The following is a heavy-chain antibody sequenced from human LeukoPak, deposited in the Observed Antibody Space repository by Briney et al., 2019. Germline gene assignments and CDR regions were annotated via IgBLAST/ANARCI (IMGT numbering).Heavy chain of an antibody. CDR3: ARDFDSSGYYY. J-gene: IGHJ4*02. Sequence: SVKVSCKASGGTFSSYAISWVRQAPRQGLEWMGRIIPILGIANYAQKFQGRVTIAADKSTSTAYMELSSLRSEDTAVYYCARDFDSSGYYYWGQGTLVTVSS. CDR1: GGTFSSYA. D-gene: IGHD3-22*01. V-gene: IGHV1-69*04. CDR2: IIPILGIA.